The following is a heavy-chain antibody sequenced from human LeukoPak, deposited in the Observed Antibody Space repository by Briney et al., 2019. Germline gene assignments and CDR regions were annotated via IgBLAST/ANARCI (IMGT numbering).Heavy chain of an antibody. Sequence: PGRSLRLSCAASGFTFSSYAMHWVRQAPGKGLGWVGVISYDGSNKYYADSVKGRFTIYRDNSKNTLYLQMNSLRAEDTAVYYCAREFAIITEHYGMDVWGQGTTVTVSS. V-gene: IGHV3-30-3*01. J-gene: IGHJ6*02. CDR2: ISYDGSNK. D-gene: IGHD3-22*01. CDR3: AREFAIITEHYGMDV. CDR1: GFTFSSYA.